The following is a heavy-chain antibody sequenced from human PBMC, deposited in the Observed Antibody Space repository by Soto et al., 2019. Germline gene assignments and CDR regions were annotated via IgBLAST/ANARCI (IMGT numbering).Heavy chain of an antibody. CDR2: ISGSGGST. CDR3: AKDYCSSTSCPFDP. CDR1: GFTFSSYA. J-gene: IGHJ5*02. V-gene: IGHV3-23*01. D-gene: IGHD2-2*01. Sequence: EVQLLESGGGLVQPGGSLRLSCAASGFTFSSYAMSWVRQAPGKGLEWVSAISGSGGSTYYADSVKGRFTISRDNSKNTLYLQMNSLRGDDTAVYYCAKDYCSSTSCPFDPWGQGTLVTVSS.